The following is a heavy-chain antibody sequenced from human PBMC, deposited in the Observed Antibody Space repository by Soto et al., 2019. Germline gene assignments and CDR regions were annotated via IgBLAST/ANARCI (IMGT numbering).Heavy chain of an antibody. V-gene: IGHV4-39*01. CDR3: ARQRVTNNYYYYGMDV. J-gene: IGHJ6*02. CDR2: IYYSGST. D-gene: IGHD3-10*01. Sequence: PSETLSLTCTVSGGSISSSSYYWGWIRQPPGKRLEWIGSIYYSGSTYYNPSLKSRVTISVDTSKNQFSLKLSSVTAADTAVYYCARQRVTNNYYYYGMDVWGQGTTVTV. CDR1: GGSISSSSYY.